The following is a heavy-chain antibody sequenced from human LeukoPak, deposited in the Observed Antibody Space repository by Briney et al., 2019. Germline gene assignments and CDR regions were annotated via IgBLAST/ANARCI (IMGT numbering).Heavy chain of an antibody. Sequence: GGSLRLSCAASGFTFSSYAMSWVRQAPGKGLEWVSAISGSGGSTHYAGSVKGRFTISRDNSKNTLYLQMNSLRAEDTAVYYCAKDLRSLTMIVVALFDYWGQGTLVTVSS. V-gene: IGHV3-23*01. CDR3: AKDLRSLTMIVVALFDY. CDR1: GFTFSSYA. CDR2: ISGSGGST. D-gene: IGHD3-22*01. J-gene: IGHJ4*02.